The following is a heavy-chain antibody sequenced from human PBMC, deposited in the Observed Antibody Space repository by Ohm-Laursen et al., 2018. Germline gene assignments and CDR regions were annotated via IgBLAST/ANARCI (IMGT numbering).Heavy chain of an antibody. J-gene: IGHJ4*02. CDR1: GGFISSYY. D-gene: IGHD6-19*01. Sequence: TLSLTCTVSGGFISSYYWSWIRQPPGKGLEWIGYIYYSGSTNYNPSLKSRVTISVNTSKNQFSLMLSSVTAADTAVYYCARRAGSGWPDFDYWGQGTLVTVSS. CDR3: ARRAGSGWPDFDY. V-gene: IGHV4-59*01. CDR2: IYYSGST.